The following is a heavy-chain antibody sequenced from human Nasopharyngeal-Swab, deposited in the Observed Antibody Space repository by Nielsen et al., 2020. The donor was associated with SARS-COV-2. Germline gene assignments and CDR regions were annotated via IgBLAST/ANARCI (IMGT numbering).Heavy chain of an antibody. CDR1: GGSFNGFY. Sequence: SETLSLTCSVSGGSFNGFYWNWIRQAQGKGLEWIGEINHNERTNYNPSLKSRIAMLVDTSNNQVSLKVSSVSAGDTAVYYCARAGRVGDAYTGLDVWGQGTTVTVSS. J-gene: IGHJ6*02. D-gene: IGHD5-24*01. CDR3: ARAGRVGDAYTGLDV. CDR2: INHNERT. V-gene: IGHV4-34*01.